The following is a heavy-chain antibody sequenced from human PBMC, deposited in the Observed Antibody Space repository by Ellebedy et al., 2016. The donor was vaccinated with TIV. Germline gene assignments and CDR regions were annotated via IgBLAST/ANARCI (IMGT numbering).Heavy chain of an antibody. D-gene: IGHD5-18*01. CDR3: GTPMVGDFSYYYMDV. CDR2: VNPNSGYT. J-gene: IGHJ6*03. V-gene: IGHV1-8*01. Sequence: ASVKVSXKASGYTFTSYDIHWVRQAPGQGLEWMGWVNPNSGYTGYAQMFQGRVTMTRNTSLNTAYMELRSLRSDDTAVYYCGTPMVGDFSYYYMDVWGKGTTVTVSS. CDR1: GYTFTSYD.